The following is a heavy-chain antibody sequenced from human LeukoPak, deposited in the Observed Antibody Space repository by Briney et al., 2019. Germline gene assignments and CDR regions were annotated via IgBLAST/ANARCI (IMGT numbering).Heavy chain of an antibody. CDR3: ARGDFSKAVS. CDR2: INYSGSS. J-gene: IGHJ3*01. CDR1: GGSISSYY. Sequence: SETLSLTCTVSGGSISSYYWSWIRQPPGKGLEWIGYINYSGSSDYNPSLETRVTISVDTSKNQLSLKVNSVTAADTAVYYCARGDFSKAVSWGQGTMVTVSS. V-gene: IGHV4-59*01.